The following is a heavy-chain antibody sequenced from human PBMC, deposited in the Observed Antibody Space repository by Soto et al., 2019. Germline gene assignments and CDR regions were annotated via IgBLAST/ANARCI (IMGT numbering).Heavy chain of an antibody. V-gene: IGHV3-7*01. Sequence: VQLVESGGGLVQPGGSLRLSCAASGFTFSNYWMSWVRQAPGKGLEWVANIKQDGSEKYYADYVKGRFTISRDNAKNSLYLQLNSLRAADTAVYYCARDPVQDFDYWGQGTLVTVSS. CDR2: IKQDGSEK. CDR1: GFTFSNYW. J-gene: IGHJ4*02. D-gene: IGHD1-1*01. CDR3: ARDPVQDFDY.